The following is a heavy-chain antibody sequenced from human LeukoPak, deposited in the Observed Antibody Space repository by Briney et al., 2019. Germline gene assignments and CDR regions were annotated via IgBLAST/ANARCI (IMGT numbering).Heavy chain of an antibody. CDR2: INPNSGGT. J-gene: IGHJ3*02. Sequence: ASVKVSCKASGYTFTGYYMHWVRQAPGQGLEWMGWINPNSGGTNYAQKFQGRVTMTRDTSISTAYMGLSRLRSDDTAVYYCARVPRYSSSSYAFDIWGQGTMVTVSS. CDR1: GYTFTGYY. D-gene: IGHD6-13*01. CDR3: ARVPRYSSSSYAFDI. V-gene: IGHV1-2*02.